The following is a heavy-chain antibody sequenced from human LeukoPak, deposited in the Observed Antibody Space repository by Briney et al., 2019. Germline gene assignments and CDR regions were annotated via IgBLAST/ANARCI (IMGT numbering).Heavy chain of an antibody. Sequence: GGSLRLSCVVSGFTFSDYWMTWVRQAPGKGLKWVANIKQDGSEKYYVDSVKGRFTISRDNAKNSLYLQMNSLRAEDTAVYYCARETVGAPMNDAFDIWGQGTMVTVSS. J-gene: IGHJ3*02. CDR3: ARETVGAPMNDAFDI. CDR1: GFTFSDYW. V-gene: IGHV3-7*01. D-gene: IGHD1-26*01. CDR2: IKQDGSEK.